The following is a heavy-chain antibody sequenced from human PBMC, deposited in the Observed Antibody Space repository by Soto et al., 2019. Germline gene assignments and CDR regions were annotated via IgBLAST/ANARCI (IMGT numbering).Heavy chain of an antibody. CDR2: IWYDGSNK. J-gene: IGHJ4*02. CDR3: ARGAYDSSGYYYLDY. Sequence: GGSLRLSCAASGFTFSSYGMHWVRQAPGKGLEWVAVIWYDGSNKYYADSVKGRFTISRDNSKNTLYLQMNSLRAEDTAVYYCARGAYDSSGYYYLDYWGQGTLVTVSS. CDR1: GFTFSSYG. V-gene: IGHV3-33*01. D-gene: IGHD3-22*01.